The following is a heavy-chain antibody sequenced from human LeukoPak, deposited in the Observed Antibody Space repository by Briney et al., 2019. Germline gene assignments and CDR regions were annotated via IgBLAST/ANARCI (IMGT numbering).Heavy chain of an antibody. D-gene: IGHD2-15*01. CDR2: INHSGST. CDR3: ASSIVVVVADAFDI. CDR1: GGSFSGYY. Sequence: KPSETLSLTCAVYGGSFSGYYWSWIRQPPGKGLEWIGEINHSGSTNYNPSLKSRVTISVDTSKNQFSLKLSSVTAADTAVYDCASSIVVVVADAFDIWGQGTMVTVSS. V-gene: IGHV4-34*01. J-gene: IGHJ3*02.